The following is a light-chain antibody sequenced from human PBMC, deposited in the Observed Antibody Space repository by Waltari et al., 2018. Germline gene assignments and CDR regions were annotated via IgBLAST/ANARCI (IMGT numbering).Light chain of an antibody. CDR3: QHYVRLPAT. CDR1: QSVRGS. Sequence: TLSCRASQSVRGSLAWYQQKAGQAPRLLIYGASSRATGIPDRFSGGGSGTDFSLTISRLEPEDFAVYYCQHYVRLPATFGQGTKVEI. J-gene: IGKJ1*01. CDR2: GAS. V-gene: IGKV3-20*01.